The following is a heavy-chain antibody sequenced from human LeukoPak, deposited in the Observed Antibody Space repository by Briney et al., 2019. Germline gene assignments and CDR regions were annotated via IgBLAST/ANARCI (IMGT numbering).Heavy chain of an antibody. CDR2: INHSGST. D-gene: IGHD1-26*01. V-gene: IGHV4-34*01. J-gene: IGHJ6*02. CDR1: GGSFSGYY. Sequence: PSETLSLTCAVYGGSFSGYYWSWIRQPPGKGLEWIGEINHSGSTNYNPSLKSQVTISIDTSKNQFSLKLSSVTAADTAVYYCARGQVGSYAYYYYYGMDVWGQGTTVTVSS. CDR3: ARGQVGSYAYYYYYGMDV.